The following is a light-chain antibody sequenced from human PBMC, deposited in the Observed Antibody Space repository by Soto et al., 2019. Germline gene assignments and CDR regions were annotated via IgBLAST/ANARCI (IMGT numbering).Light chain of an antibody. CDR3: KHYHGWPIT. Sequence: EIVMTQSPATLSVSPGEGATVSCRASQSVSSHLAWYQHKPGQAPRLLFYDAYTRATGIQARFSGSGSGTEFTLTISSLQSEDFAVYYCKHYHGWPITFGQGTRLENK. CDR1: QSVSSH. V-gene: IGKV3-15*01. J-gene: IGKJ5*01. CDR2: DAY.